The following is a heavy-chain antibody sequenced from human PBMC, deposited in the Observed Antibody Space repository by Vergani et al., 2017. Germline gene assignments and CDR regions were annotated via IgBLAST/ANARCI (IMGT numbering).Heavy chain of an antibody. V-gene: IGHV3-23*04. Sequence: VQLVESGGGLVKPGGSLRLSCAASGFTFSDYYMSWVRQAPGKGLEWVSAISGSGGSTYYADSVKGRFTISRDNSKNTLYLQMNSLRAEDTAVYYCAKEIAARLRYFDYWGQGTLVTVSS. CDR1: GFTFSDYY. CDR3: AKEIAARLRYFDY. CDR2: ISGSGGST. D-gene: IGHD6-6*01. J-gene: IGHJ4*02.